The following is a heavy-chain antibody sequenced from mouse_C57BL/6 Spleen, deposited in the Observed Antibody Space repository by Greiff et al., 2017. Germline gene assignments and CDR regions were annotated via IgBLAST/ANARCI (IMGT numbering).Heavy chain of an antibody. J-gene: IGHJ1*03. CDR2: ISYDGSN. CDR3: ARGEGYWYFDV. Sequence: EVQLQQSGPGLVKPSQSLSLTCSVTGYSITSGYYWNWIRQFPGNKLEWMGYISYDGSNNYNPSLKNRISITRDTSKNQFFLKLNSVTTEDTATYYGARGEGYWYFDVWGTGTTVTVSS. V-gene: IGHV3-6*01. CDR1: GYSITSGYY.